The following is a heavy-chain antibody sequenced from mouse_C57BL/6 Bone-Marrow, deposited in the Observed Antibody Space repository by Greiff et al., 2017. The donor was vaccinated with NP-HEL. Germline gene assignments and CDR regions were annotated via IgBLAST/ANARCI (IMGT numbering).Heavy chain of an antibody. CDR2: INYDGSST. Sequence: EVMLVESEGGLVQPGSSMKLSCTASGFTFSDYYMAWVRQVPEKGLEWVANINYDGSSTYYLDSLKSRFIISRDNAKNILYLQMSSLKSEDTATYYWARRGDYDGAGAMDYWGQGTSVTVSS. J-gene: IGHJ4*01. CDR3: ARRGDYDGAGAMDY. CDR1: GFTFSDYY. D-gene: IGHD2-4*01. V-gene: IGHV5-16*01.